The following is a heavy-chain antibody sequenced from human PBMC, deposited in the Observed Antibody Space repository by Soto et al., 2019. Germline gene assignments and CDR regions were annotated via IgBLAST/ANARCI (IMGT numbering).Heavy chain of an antibody. V-gene: IGHV3-30*18. D-gene: IGHD6-6*01. CDR3: AKGARYYYYGMDV. J-gene: IGHJ6*02. Sequence: GGSLRLSCAASGFTFSSYGMHWVRQAPGKGLEWVAVISYDGSNKYYADSVKGRFTISRDNSKNTLYLQMNSLRAEDTAVYYCAKGARYYYYGMDVWGQGTTVTVSS. CDR2: ISYDGSNK. CDR1: GFTFSSYG.